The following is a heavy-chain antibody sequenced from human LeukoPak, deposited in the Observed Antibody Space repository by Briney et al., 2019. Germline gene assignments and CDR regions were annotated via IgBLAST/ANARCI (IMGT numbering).Heavy chain of an antibody. CDR1: GFTFSSHG. Sequence: GGSLRLSCAASGFTFSSHGMHWVRQAPGKGLEWVAVIWYDGSNKYYADSVKGRFTISRDNSKNTLYLQMNSLRAEDTAVYYCARDLENWNYGTMSDYWGQGTLVTVSS. D-gene: IGHD1-7*01. V-gene: IGHV3-33*01. CDR2: IWYDGSNK. CDR3: ARDLENWNYGTMSDY. J-gene: IGHJ4*02.